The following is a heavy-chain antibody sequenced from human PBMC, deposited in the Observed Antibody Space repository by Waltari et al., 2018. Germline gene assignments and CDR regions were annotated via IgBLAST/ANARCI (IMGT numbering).Heavy chain of an antibody. CDR1: GASISTYN. Sequence: QVQLQESGPGLVKPSETLSLTCTVSGASISTYNWSRIRQPAGKGLEWIGRIYTSGSINYNPSLKSRVTMSVDTSKTQFSLKVTSVTAADRGVYYCARDGVVVAAAGGYFYYSFMDVWGEGTTVTISS. J-gene: IGHJ6*03. D-gene: IGHD2-2*01. CDR3: ARDGVVVAAAGGYFYYSFMDV. CDR2: IYTSGSI. V-gene: IGHV4-4*07.